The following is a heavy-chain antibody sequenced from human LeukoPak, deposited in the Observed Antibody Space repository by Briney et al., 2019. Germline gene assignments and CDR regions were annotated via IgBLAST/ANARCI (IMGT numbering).Heavy chain of an antibody. V-gene: IGHV3-30-3*01. D-gene: IGHD1-26*01. Sequence: PGGSLRLSCAVSGFTFSSHSVHWVRQAPGKGLEWVALISYDGSAKFYADSVKGRFTISRDNANSTLFLQMNSLRAEDTAVYYCARVSTYSAIDYWGQGTLVTVSS. CDR1: GFTFSSHS. CDR3: ARVSTYSAIDY. CDR2: ISYDGSAK. J-gene: IGHJ4*02.